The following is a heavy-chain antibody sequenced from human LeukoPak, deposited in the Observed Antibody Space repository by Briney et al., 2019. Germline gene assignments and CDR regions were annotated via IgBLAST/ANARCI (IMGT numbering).Heavy chain of an antibody. V-gene: IGHV4-59*01. CDR1: GGSISSYY. J-gene: IGHJ4*02. Sequence: SETLSLTCSVSGGSISSYYWIWLRQPPGQGWVWIRFIYYSGSTNYNPSLKSRVAISVVTSKNHFSLKLSSVTAAGTAVYYGARGYYDFWSGYCQRAPFDYWGQGTLVTVSS. CDR3: ARGYYDFWSGYCQRAPFDY. D-gene: IGHD3-3*01. CDR2: IYYSGST.